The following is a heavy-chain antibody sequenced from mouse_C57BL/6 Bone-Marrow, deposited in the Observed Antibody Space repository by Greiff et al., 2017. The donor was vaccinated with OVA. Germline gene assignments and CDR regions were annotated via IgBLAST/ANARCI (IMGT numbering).Heavy chain of an antibody. CDR2: INPNYGTT. Sequence: VQLQQSGPELVKPGASVKISCTASGYSFTDYNMHWVKQSHGKSLEWIGVINPNYGTTSYNQKFKGKATLTVNQSSSTAYMQLNSLTSEDSAVYYGTFYYGSSYRYFDVWGTGNAVTVSA. J-gene: IGHJ1*03. V-gene: IGHV1-39*01. D-gene: IGHD1-1*01. CDR3: TFYYGSSYRYFDV. CDR1: GYSFTDYN.